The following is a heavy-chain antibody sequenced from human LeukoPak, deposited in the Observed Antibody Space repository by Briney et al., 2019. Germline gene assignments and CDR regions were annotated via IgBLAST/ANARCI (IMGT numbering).Heavy chain of an antibody. D-gene: IGHD1-20*01. CDR2: ISGSGGST. CDR3: AKEGYSWNQYGPPHFDY. V-gene: IGHV3-23*01. Sequence: GGSLRLSCAASGFTFSSYAMSWVRQAPGKGLEWVSAISGSGGSTYYADSVKGRFTISRDNSKNTLYLQMNSLRAEDTAVYYCAKEGYSWNQYGPPHFDYWGQGTLVTVSS. CDR1: GFTFSSYA. J-gene: IGHJ4*02.